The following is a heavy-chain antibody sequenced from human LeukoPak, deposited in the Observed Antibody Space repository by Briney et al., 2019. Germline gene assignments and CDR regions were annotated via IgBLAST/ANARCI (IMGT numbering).Heavy chain of an antibody. D-gene: IGHD6-19*01. J-gene: IGHJ5*02. CDR3: ARVVAVAGTEPYDP. V-gene: IGHV3-21*01. CDR1: GFTFSSYT. Sequence: PGESLRLSCAASGFTFSSYTMNWVRQAPGKGLEWVSCISSSSTNIYYADSVKGRFTISRDNAKNSLYLQMNSLRAEGTAVYYCARVVAVAGTEPYDPWGQGTLVTVSS. CDR2: ISSSSTNI.